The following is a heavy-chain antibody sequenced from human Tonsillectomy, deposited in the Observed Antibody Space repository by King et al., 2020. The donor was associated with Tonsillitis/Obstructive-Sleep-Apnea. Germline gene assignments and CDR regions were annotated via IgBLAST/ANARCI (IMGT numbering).Heavy chain of an antibody. V-gene: IGHV3-7*03. CDR3: ARHPLTPWSGYWMREGYYYYYYMDV. Sequence: VQLVESGGGLAQPGGSLRLSCAASGFTFSNYWMSWVRQPPGKGLEWVANIKQDGSESYSVDSVKGRFTISRDNTKKSLSLQMNSLRAEDTAVYYCARHPLTPWSGYWMREGYYYYYYMDVWGKGTTVIVSS. CDR2: IKQDGSES. D-gene: IGHD3-3*01. J-gene: IGHJ6*03. CDR1: GFTFSNYW.